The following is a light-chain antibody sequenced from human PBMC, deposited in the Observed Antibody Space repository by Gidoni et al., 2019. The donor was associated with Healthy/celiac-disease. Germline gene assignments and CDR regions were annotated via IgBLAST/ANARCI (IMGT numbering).Light chain of an antibody. CDR2: AAS. J-gene: IGKJ3*01. CDR1: QSISSY. CDR3: QQSYSLFT. V-gene: IGKV1-39*01. Sequence: DIQMTQSPSSLSASVGDRVTINCRASQSISSYLNWYQQKPGKAPKLLIYAASSLQSGVPSRFSGSGSGTDFTLTISSLQPEDFATYYCQQSYSLFTFGPGTKVDIK.